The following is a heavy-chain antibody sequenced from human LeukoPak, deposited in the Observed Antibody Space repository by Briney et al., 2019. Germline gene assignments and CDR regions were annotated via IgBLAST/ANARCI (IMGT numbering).Heavy chain of an antibody. V-gene: IGHV3-11*01. CDR3: ARLLSSGYSPLDY. CDR1: GFTFSDYY. CDR2: LSSTGATL. J-gene: IGHJ4*02. Sequence: GGSLRLSCAVSGFTFSDYYMGWIRQAPGKGLEWVSHLSSTGATLYYTDSVKGRFIISRDNANNSLSLQMNSPRVEDTAVYYCARLLSSGYSPLDYWGQGTLVTVSS. D-gene: IGHD3-22*01.